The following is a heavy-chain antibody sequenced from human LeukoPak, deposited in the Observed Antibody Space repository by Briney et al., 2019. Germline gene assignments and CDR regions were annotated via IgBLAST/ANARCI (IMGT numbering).Heavy chain of an antibody. J-gene: IGHJ4*02. V-gene: IGHV3-11*06. Sequence: GGSLRLSCAASGFTFSDYYMSWIRQAPGKGLEWVSYISSSGSYTNYADFVKGRFTISRDNAKNSLYLQMNSLRAEDTAVYYCARDECSSPSCYADYWGQGTLVTVSS. CDR1: GFTFSDYY. CDR3: ARDECSSPSCYADY. D-gene: IGHD2-2*01. CDR2: ISSSGSYT.